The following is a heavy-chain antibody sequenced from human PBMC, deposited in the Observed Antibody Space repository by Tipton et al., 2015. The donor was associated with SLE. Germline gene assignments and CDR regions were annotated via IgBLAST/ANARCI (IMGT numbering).Heavy chain of an antibody. D-gene: IGHD1-7*01. V-gene: IGHV1-46*01. CDR3: ARRGITGTTGWFDP. Sequence: QLVQSGAEVKKPGASVKVSCKASGYTFTSYDINWVRQAPGQGLEWMGIINPSGGSTSYAQKFQGRVTMTRDTSTSTVYMELSSLRSEDTAVYYCARRGITGTTGWFDPWGQGTLVTVSS. CDR2: INPSGGST. CDR1: GYTFTSYD. J-gene: IGHJ5*02.